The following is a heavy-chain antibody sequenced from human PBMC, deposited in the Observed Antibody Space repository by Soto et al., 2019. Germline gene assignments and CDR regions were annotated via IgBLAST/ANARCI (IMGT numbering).Heavy chain of an antibody. V-gene: IGHV3-33*01. CDR3: ARGAGIGVQAAMGIDY. J-gene: IGHJ4*02. CDR2: RWYDGSNK. CDR1: GFTFSSYG. Sequence: QVQLVESGGGVVQPGRSLRLSCAASGFTFSSYGMHWVRQAPGKGLEWVAVRWYDGSNKYYADSVKGRFTISRDNSKNTLYLQMNSLRAKDTAVYYCARGAGIGVQAAMGIDYWGQGTLVTVSS. D-gene: IGHD2-2*01.